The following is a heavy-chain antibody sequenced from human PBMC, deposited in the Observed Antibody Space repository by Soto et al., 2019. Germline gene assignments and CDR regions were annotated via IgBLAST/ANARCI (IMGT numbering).Heavy chain of an antibody. CDR2: IIPVFQTP. V-gene: IGHV1-69*06. CDR3: AIDLGPSFYYSAVSPLNTFDR. D-gene: IGHD3-10*01. J-gene: IGHJ3*01. CDR1: GYTFRDYS. Sequence: QERLVQSGAEAKRPGSSVKVSCKASGYTFRDYSINWVRQAPGQAPEWMGGIIPVFQTPNYAQNFQGRLTIGADKSTATAYMELMSLREDDTAVYYCAIDLGPSFYYSAVSPLNTFDRWGQGTMVTVSS.